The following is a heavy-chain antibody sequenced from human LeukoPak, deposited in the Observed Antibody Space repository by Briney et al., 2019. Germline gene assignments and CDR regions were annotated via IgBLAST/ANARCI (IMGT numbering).Heavy chain of an antibody. V-gene: IGHV1-69*05. D-gene: IGHD2-15*01. CDR3: ARDVRGCSGGSCYYYYYMDV. CDR2: IIPIFGTA. CDR1: GGTFSSYA. J-gene: IGHJ6*03. Sequence: SVKVSCKASGGTFSSYAISWVRQAPGQGLVWMGRIIPIFGTANYAQKFQGRVTITTDESTSTAYMELSSLRSEDTAVYYCARDVRGCSGGSCYYYYYMDVWGKGTTVTVSS.